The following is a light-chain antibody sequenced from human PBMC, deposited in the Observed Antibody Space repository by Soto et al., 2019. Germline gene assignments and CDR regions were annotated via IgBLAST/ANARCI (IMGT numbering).Light chain of an antibody. CDR1: QDIRNW. CDR2: DDS. CDR3: QPYNTYSP. J-gene: IGKJ5*01. Sequence: DIEVTRSPSTRSSSVGCSFTITCRASQDIRNWLAWYQQKPGKDPKTLIYDDSSLKSGVQARFRGSGSGTEFTLTISSLQPDDFATYYCQPYNTYSPFGPGKRLELK. V-gene: IGKV1-5*01.